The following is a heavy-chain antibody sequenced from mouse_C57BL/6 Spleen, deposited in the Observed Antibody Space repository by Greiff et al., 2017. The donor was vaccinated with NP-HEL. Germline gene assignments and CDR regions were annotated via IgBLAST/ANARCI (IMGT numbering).Heavy chain of an antibody. J-gene: IGHJ1*03. D-gene: IGHD2-3*01. Sequence: QVQLQQPGAELVRPGTSVKLSCKASGYTFTSYWMHWVKQRPGQGLEWIGVIDPSDSYTNYNQKFKGKATLTVDTSSSTAYMQLSSLTSEDSAVYYCARRGYYERYFDVWGTGTTVTVSS. CDR3: ARRGYYERYFDV. CDR2: IDPSDSYT. CDR1: GYTFTSYW. V-gene: IGHV1-59*01.